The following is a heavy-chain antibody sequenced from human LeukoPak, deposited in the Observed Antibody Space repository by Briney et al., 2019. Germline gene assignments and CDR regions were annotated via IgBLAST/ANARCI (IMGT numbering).Heavy chain of an antibody. Sequence: ASVKVSCKASGYTFTGYYMHWVRQAPGQGLEWMGWINPNSGGTNYAQKFQGRVTTTRDTSISTAYMELSRLRSDDTAVYYCARDRKALVPAAIRGSNWFDPWGQGTLVTVSS. CDR3: ARDRKALVPAAIRGSNWFDP. D-gene: IGHD2-2*01. V-gene: IGHV1-2*02. CDR2: INPNSGGT. J-gene: IGHJ5*02. CDR1: GYTFTGYY.